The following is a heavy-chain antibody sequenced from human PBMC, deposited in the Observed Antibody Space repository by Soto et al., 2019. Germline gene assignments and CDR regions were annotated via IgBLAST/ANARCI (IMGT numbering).Heavy chain of an antibody. CDR2: IGTAGDT. Sequence: EVQLVESGGGLVQPGGSLRLSCAASGFTFSSYDMQWGRKATGKGLEWVSAIGTAGDTYYPGSVKGRFTISRENAKNALYLQMNSLRAGDTAVYYCASGRGFVELNTLVYWGQGTLVTVSS. D-gene: IGHD3-10*01. CDR1: GFTFSSYD. CDR3: ASGRGFVELNTLVY. J-gene: IGHJ4*02. V-gene: IGHV3-13*01.